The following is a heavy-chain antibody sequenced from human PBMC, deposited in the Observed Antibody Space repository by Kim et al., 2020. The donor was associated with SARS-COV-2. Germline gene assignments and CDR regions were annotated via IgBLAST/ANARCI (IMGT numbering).Heavy chain of an antibody. J-gene: IGHJ5*02. CDR3: ARQHRLGLFDP. Sequence: PNSSPSFQGRVTISADKSISTAYLQWSSLKASDTAMYYCARQHRLGLFDPWGQGTLVTVSS. V-gene: IGHV5-10-1*01. CDR2: P. D-gene: IGHD5-12*01.